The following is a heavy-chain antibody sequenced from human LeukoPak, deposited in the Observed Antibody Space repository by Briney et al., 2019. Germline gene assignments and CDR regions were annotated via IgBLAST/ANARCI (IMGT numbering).Heavy chain of an antibody. Sequence: SVKVSCKASGGTFNSYAISWVRQAPGQGLEWMGGITPIFGTTNYAQKFQGRVTITTDGSSSTAYMEMSSLRSDDTAVYYCARALVQPSGAFDIWGQGAMVTVSS. CDR1: GGTFNSYA. J-gene: IGHJ3*02. D-gene: IGHD1-26*01. CDR3: ARALVQPSGAFDI. CDR2: ITPIFGTT. V-gene: IGHV1-69*05.